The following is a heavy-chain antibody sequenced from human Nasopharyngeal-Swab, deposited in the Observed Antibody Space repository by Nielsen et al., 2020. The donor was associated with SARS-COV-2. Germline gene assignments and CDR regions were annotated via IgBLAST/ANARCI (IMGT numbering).Heavy chain of an antibody. CDR1: GFTFSSYS. CDR2: ISSSSSYI. CDR3: ASDFYGDYSDY. D-gene: IGHD4-17*01. J-gene: IGHJ4*02. V-gene: IGHV3-21*01. Sequence: GGSRRLSCAASGFTFSSYSMNWVRQAPGKGLEWVSSISSSSSYIYYADSVKGRFTISRDNAKNSLYLQMNSLRAEDTAVYYCASDFYGDYSDYWGQGTLVTVSS.